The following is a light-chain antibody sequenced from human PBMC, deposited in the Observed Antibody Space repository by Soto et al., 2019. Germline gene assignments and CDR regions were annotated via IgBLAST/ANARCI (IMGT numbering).Light chain of an antibody. J-gene: IGKJ2*01. CDR1: QSVTSKY. V-gene: IGKV3-20*01. Sequence: EDVLTQSPGTLSLSPGERATLSCRASQSVTSKYLAWYQQRPGQAPRLLIYGGSSRATGLPDRFSGSGSGTDFPLTISRLEPEDFAVYYCHLYGTSPLYTFGQGTRLQRK. CDR2: GGS. CDR3: HLYGTSPLYT.